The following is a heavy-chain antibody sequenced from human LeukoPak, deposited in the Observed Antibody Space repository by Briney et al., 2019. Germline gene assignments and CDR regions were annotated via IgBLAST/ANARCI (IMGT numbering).Heavy chain of an antibody. CDR3: ARNFDMKGFDP. J-gene: IGHJ5*02. CDR1: GYTFTGYY. CDR2: FNSDRGFT. V-gene: IGHV1-2*06. D-gene: IGHD3-9*01. Sequence: ASVKVSCKASGYTFTGYYMNWVRQAPGQGLEWMGRFNSDRGFTKYAQKFQGRVTMTRDTSITTVYMDLTRLTSDDTAVYYCARNFDMKGFDPWGQGTLVTVSS.